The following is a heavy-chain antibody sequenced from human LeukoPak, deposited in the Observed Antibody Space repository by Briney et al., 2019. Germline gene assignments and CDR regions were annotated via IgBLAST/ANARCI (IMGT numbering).Heavy chain of an antibody. CDR2: IYSDNT. Sequence: GGSLRLSCAAYGFTFSSYSMNWVRQAPGKGLEWVSFIYSDNTHYSDSVKGRFTISRDNSKNTLYLQMNSLRAEDTAVYYCAKDRQRFIVGASGGLAGFDYWGLGTLVTVSS. D-gene: IGHD1-26*01. CDR1: GFTFSSYS. J-gene: IGHJ4*02. CDR3: AKDRQRFIVGASGGLAGFDY. V-gene: IGHV3-53*01.